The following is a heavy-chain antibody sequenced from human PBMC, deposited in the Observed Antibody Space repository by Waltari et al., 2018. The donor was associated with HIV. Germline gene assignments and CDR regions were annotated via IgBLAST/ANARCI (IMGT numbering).Heavy chain of an antibody. Sequence: EVQLVESGGGLVQPGGSLRVSCAASGFTFSSSWMSWVRPAPGKGLEWVANIKQDGSEKYYVDSVKGRFTISRDNAKNSLYLQMNSLRAEDTAVYYCARDSYDFGSGWIWFDPWGQGTLVTVSS. CDR1: GFTFSSSW. D-gene: IGHD6-19*01. CDR2: IKQDGSEK. V-gene: IGHV3-7*01. CDR3: ARDSYDFGSGWIWFDP. J-gene: IGHJ5*02.